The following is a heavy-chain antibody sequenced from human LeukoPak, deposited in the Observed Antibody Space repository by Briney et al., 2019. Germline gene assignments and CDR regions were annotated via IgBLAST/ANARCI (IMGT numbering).Heavy chain of an antibody. V-gene: IGHV7-4-1*02. J-gene: IGHJ4*02. CDR2: INTNTGNP. Sequence: GASVKVSCKASGYTFTSYAMNWVRQAPGQGLEWMGWINTNTGNPTYAQGFTGRFVFSLDTSVSTAYLQISSLKAEDTAVYYCARGGFASLGVRGVIPGYWGQGTLVTVSS. CDR1: GYTFTSYA. CDR3: ARGGFASLGVRGVIPGY. D-gene: IGHD3-10*01.